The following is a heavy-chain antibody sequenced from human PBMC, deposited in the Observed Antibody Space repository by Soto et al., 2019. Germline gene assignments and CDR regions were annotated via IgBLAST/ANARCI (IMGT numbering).Heavy chain of an antibody. V-gene: IGHV3-23*01. CDR2: IRGNGDRT. CDR3: ARAEVTAVFGF. D-gene: IGHD2-21*02. CDR1: GFAFINYA. J-gene: IGHJ4*02. Sequence: ESGGALVVPGGSLRLSCAASGFAFINYAMTWFRQAPGKGLEWVSSIRGNGDRTYYAESVKGRFTISRDNSKSTLFLQMNSLRADDTAVYFCARAEVTAVFGFWGQGTLVTVSS.